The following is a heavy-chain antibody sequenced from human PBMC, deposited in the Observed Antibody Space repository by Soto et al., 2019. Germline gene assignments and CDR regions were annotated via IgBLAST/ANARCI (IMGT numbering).Heavy chain of an antibody. CDR3: ARARAIAAAGISWFDP. Sequence: GGSLRLSCAASGFTFSSYGMHWVRQAPGKGLEWVAVISHDGSNKYFADSVKGRFTISRDNSQNTLYLQMNSLRAEDTAVYYCARARAIAAAGISWFDPWGQGTLVTVSS. CDR2: ISHDGSNK. J-gene: IGHJ5*02. D-gene: IGHD6-13*01. V-gene: IGHV3-30*03. CDR1: GFTFSSYG.